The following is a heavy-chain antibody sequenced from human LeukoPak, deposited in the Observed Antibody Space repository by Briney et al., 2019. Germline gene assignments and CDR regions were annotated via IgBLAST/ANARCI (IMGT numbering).Heavy chain of an antibody. Sequence: SETLSLTCTVSGGSFSSYYWSWIRQPAGKGLEWIGRIYTSGSTNYNPPLKSRVTMSVDTSKNQFSLKLSSVTAADTAVYYCANSSAANRRYFDLWGRGTLVTVSS. CDR3: ANSSAANRRYFDL. CDR1: GGSFSSYY. CDR2: IYTSGST. J-gene: IGHJ2*01. D-gene: IGHD2/OR15-2a*01. V-gene: IGHV4-4*07.